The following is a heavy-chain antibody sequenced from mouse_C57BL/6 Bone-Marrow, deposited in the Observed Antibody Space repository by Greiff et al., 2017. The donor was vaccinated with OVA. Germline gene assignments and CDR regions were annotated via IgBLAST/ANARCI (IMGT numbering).Heavy chain of an antibody. CDR2: ISYDGSN. CDR1: GYSITSGYY. D-gene: IGHD2-3*01. Sequence: EESGPGLVKPSQSLSLTCSVTGYSITSGYYWNWIRQFPGNKLEWMGYISYDGSNNYNPSLKNRISITRDTSKNQFFLKLNSVTTEDTATYYCARRAYDGYYEEMDYWGQGTSVTVSS. V-gene: IGHV3-6*01. J-gene: IGHJ4*01. CDR3: ARRAYDGYYEEMDY.